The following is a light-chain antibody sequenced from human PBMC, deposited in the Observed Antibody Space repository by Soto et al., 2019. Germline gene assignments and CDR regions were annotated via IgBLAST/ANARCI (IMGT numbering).Light chain of an antibody. J-gene: IGLJ2*01. CDR3: SSFPGGGNPVL. V-gene: IGLV2-8*01. CDR1: SSDVGGYNY. Sequence: QSALTQPPSASGSLGQSVTISCTGTSSDVGGYNYVSWHQQHPGKAPKVMIYEVTKRPPGVPDRFSGSKSGNTASLTVSGLQAEDEADYYCSSFPGGGNPVLLGGGTKLPVL. CDR2: EVT.